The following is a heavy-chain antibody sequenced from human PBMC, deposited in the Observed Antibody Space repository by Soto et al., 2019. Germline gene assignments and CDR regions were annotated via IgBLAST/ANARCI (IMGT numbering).Heavy chain of an antibody. CDR1: GYTLTELS. V-gene: IGHV1-24*01. J-gene: IGHJ6*02. D-gene: IGHD5-18*01. CDR2: FDPEDGET. CDR3: ATKSIGYSYGYYYYYGMDV. Sequence: ASVKVSCKVSGYTLTELSMHWVRQAPGKGLEWMGGFDPEDGETIYAQKFQGRVTMTEDTSTDTAYMELSSLRSEDTAVYYCATKSIGYSYGYYYYYGMDVWGQGTTVTVSS.